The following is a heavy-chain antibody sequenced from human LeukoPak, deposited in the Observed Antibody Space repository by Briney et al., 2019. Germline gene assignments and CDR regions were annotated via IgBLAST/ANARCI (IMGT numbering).Heavy chain of an antibody. Sequence: PGGSLRLSCAASGFSFSKYWVHWVRHGPGKRLAYVSGIRGDCRFTNYADSVKGRFTISRDNAKNTLYLQMSSLRVEDTAVYYCATERFDGFDMWGQGTMVTVSS. V-gene: IGHV3-74*01. CDR3: ATERFDGFDM. D-gene: IGHD6-25*01. CDR2: IRGDCRFT. J-gene: IGHJ3*02. CDR1: GFSFSKYW.